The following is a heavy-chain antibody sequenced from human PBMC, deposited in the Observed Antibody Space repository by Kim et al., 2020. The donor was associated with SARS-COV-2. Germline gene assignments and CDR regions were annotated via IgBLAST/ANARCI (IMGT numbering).Heavy chain of an antibody. CDR1: GGSITSGDYC. CDR2: IYYSGRT. Sequence: SETLSLTCTVSGGSITSGDYCWGWIRQPPGKGLEWIGYIYYSGRTYYNPSLRSRVTISVDTSKSQFSLTLSSMTAADTAMYFCARVSGNYGMDVWGQGTT. CDR3: ARVSGNYGMDV. V-gene: IGHV4-30-4*01. J-gene: IGHJ6*02.